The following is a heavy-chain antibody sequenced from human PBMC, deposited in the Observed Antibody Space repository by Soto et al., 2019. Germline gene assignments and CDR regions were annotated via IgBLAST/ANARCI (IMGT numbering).Heavy chain of an antibody. CDR3: ARISQRVKPRAMDAFDI. D-gene: IGHD2-2*01. CDR2: IFTSGST. V-gene: IGHV4-4*07. Sequence: PSETLSLTCTVSGGSISFYFWNWVRQPAGKGLEWIGRIFTSGSTNYNPSLKSRVTMSIDTSKSQFSLKLSSVTAADTAVYYCARISQRVKPRAMDAFDIRGKGTVVTVSS. CDR1: GGSISFYF. J-gene: IGHJ3*02.